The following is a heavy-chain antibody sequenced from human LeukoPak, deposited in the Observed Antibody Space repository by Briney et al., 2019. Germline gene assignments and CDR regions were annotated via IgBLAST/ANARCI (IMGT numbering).Heavy chain of an antibody. V-gene: IGHV3-48*02. Sequence: GGSLRLSCAASGFTFSSYSMNWVRQAPGKGLEWVSYISGSSRTIYYADSVKGRFTISRDNAQNSLYLQMNSLRDEDTAVYYCARALIRAYYFDYWGQGTLVTVSS. J-gene: IGHJ4*02. D-gene: IGHD3-22*01. CDR3: ARALIRAYYFDY. CDR2: ISGSSRTI. CDR1: GFTFSSYS.